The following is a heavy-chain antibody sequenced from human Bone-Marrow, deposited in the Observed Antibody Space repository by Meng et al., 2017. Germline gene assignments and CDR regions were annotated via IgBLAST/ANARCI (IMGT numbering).Heavy chain of an antibody. Sequence: QVQLQQSGPGLVKLSQTRSLTCAISGDSVSSNSAAWNWIRQSPSRGLEWLGRTYYKSKWYNDYAVSVKSRITINPDTSKNQFSLQLNSVTPEDTAVYYCARGGIVATSSLDYWGQGTLVTVSS. CDR3: ARGGIVATSSLDY. CDR2: TYYKSKWYN. D-gene: IGHD5-12*01. CDR1: GDSVSSNSAA. V-gene: IGHV6-1*01. J-gene: IGHJ4*02.